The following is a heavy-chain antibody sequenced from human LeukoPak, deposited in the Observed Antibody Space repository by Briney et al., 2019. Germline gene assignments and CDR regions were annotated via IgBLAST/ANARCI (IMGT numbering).Heavy chain of an antibody. D-gene: IGHD2-2*01. J-gene: IGHJ4*02. CDR3: ARDVRGYCSSTSCYFY. CDR1: GFTFSSYS. CDR2: ISSSSSYI. V-gene: IGHV3-21*01. Sequence: GGSLRLSCAASGFTFSSYSMNWVRQAPGKGLEWVSSISSSSSYIYYADSVKGRFTISRDNAKNSLYLQMNSLRAEDTAVYYCARDVRGYCSSTSCYFYWGQGTLVTVSS.